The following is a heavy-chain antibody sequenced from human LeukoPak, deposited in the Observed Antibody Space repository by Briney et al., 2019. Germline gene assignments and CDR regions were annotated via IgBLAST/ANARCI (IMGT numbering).Heavy chain of an antibody. V-gene: IGHV4-59*01. CDR3: AREWLQRDASDI. D-gene: IGHD5-24*01. J-gene: IGHJ3*02. Sequence: SETLSLTCTVSGGSISSYYWSWIRQPPGKGLEWIGYIYYSGSTNYNPSLKSRVTISVDTSKNQFSLKLSSVTAADTAVYYCAREWLQRDASDIWGQGTMVTVSS. CDR1: GGSISSYY. CDR2: IYYSGST.